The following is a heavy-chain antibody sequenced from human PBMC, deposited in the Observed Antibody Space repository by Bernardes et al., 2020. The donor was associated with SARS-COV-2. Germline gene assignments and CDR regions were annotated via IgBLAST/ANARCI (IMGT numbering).Heavy chain of an antibody. J-gene: IGHJ4*02. Sequence: LSLTCTVSGGSISSSSYYWGWIRQSPGKGLEWIGTIYYTGSTYYNPSLKSRVTISVDTSKNQFSLRLTSVTAADTSVYYCARAPPEAVAGMGLFDYWGQGTLVTVSS. CDR2: IYYTGST. CDR1: GGSISSSSYY. V-gene: IGHV4-39*01. D-gene: IGHD6-19*01. CDR3: ARAPPEAVAGMGLFDY.